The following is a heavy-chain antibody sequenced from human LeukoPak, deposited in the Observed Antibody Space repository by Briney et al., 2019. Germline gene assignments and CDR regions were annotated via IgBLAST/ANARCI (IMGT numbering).Heavy chain of an antibody. Sequence: GGSLRHSCVASGFTFSDHYMDWVRQAPGKGLEWVGRIRDKRNSYTTEYAASVKGRYTVSRDDSKNSLYLQMNSLNTEDTAVYYCARGASSSRPLYYHGLDVWGRGTTVTVSS. CDR2: IRDKRNSYTT. J-gene: IGHJ6*02. D-gene: IGHD2-2*01. CDR1: GFTFSDHY. CDR3: ARGASSSRPLYYHGLDV. V-gene: IGHV3-72*01.